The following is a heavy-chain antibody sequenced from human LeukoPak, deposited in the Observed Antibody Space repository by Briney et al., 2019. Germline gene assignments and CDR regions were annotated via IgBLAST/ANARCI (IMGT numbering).Heavy chain of an antibody. CDR1: GGSISSSTYY. CDR3: ARQCSSTSCYSY. D-gene: IGHD2-2*01. V-gene: IGHV4-39*01. J-gene: IGHJ4*02. CDR2: VYYGGST. Sequence: SETLSLTCTVSGGSISSSTYYWGWIRQPPGKGLEWIGNVYYGGSTFYNPSLKSRVTISLDTSKNQFSLKLSSVTAADTAVYFCARQCSSTSCYSYWGQGTLVTVSS.